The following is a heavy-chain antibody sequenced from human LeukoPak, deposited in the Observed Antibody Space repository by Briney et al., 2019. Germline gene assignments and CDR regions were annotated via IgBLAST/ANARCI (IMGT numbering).Heavy chain of an antibody. CDR2: IYYSGST. D-gene: IGHD3-3*01. J-gene: IGHJ5*02. CDR1: GGTINSYY. Sequence: NPSETLSFTGTVSGGTINSYYWSWLRQPPGKGLKWIGYIYYSGSTNYNPSLKSRVTISVDTSKNQFSLKLSSVTAADTAVYYCARDRSPFYLWGQGTLVTVSS. V-gene: IGHV4-59*01. CDR3: ARDRSPFYL.